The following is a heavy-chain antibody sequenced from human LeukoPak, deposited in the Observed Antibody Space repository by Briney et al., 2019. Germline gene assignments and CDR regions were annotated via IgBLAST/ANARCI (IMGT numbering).Heavy chain of an antibody. CDR3: ARDLSSSYYYVFDY. CDR2: SSAYNGNT. J-gene: IGHJ4*02. D-gene: IGHD3-22*01. V-gene: IGHV1-18*01. CDR1: GYTFTIFG. Sequence: ASVTLSCTASGYTFTIFGISWVRQAPGHGLEWMGWSSAYNGNTIYSQMLQGRRTITTDTSTSTAYTELRSLRSDDTAVYSGARDLSSSYYYVFDYWGQGTLVTVSS.